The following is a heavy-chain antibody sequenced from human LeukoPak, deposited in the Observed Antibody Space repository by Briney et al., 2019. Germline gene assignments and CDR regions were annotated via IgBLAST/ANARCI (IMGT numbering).Heavy chain of an antibody. J-gene: IGHJ4*02. CDR1: GGSISSSSYY. D-gene: IGHD1-26*01. V-gene: IGHV4-39*01. CDR2: MYYSGST. CDR3: ARHGPSIVGASTFDY. Sequence: PSETLSLTCTVSGGSISSSSYYWGWIRQPPGKGLEWSVSMYYSGSTYYNPSLKSRVTISVDTSKNQSSLKLSSVTAADTAVYYCARHGPSIVGASTFDYWGQGTLVTVSS.